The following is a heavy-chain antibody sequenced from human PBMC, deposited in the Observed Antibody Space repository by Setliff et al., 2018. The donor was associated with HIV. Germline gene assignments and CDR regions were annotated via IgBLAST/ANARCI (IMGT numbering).Heavy chain of an antibody. CDR1: GGTFSDYA. J-gene: IGHJ6*02. V-gene: IGHV1-69*05. CDR2: IMPMFGTA. CDR3: AREYSSSWTSYYYYGTDV. D-gene: IGHD6-13*01. Sequence: SVKVSCKASGGTFSDYAISWVRQAPGQGLEWMGAIMPMFGTADYAQKFQDRLTITTDESTSTAYMDLRSLRAEDTAVYYCAREYSSSWTSYYYYGTDVWGQGTTVTVSS.